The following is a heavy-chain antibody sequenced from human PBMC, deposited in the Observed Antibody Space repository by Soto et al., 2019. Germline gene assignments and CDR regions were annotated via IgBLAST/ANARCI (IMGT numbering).Heavy chain of an antibody. CDR3: ARQRTTVVTQAYFDH. CDR1: GESISSSSYY. V-gene: IGHV4-39*01. J-gene: IGHJ4*02. CDR2: IYYSGRT. D-gene: IGHD2-21*02. Sequence: SETLSLTCIVSGESISSSSYYWGWIRQPPGKGLEWIGSIYYSGRTYYNPSFKSRVTISIDTSQNQLSLKLSSVTATDTAVYYCARQRTTVVTQAYFDHWGQGALVTVSS.